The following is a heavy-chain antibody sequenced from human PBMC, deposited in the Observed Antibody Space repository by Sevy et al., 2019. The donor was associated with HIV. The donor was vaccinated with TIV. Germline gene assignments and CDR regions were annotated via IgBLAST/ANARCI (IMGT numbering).Heavy chain of an antibody. J-gene: IGHJ4*02. CDR3: TRSTTTVY. D-gene: IGHD1-1*01. CDR1: GFTFPDYA. V-gene: IGHV3-49*04. Sequence: GGSLRLSCTASGFTFPDYALSWVRQAPGSGLEWLGFIRSRKYNGTTSYAASVRGRFTISRDDSKSVAYLQMNSLKTADTGIYFCTRSTTTVYWGQGIQVTVSS. CDR2: IRSRKYNGTT.